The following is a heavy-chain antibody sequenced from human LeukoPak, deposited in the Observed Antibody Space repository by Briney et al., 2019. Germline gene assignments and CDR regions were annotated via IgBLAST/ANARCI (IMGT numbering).Heavy chain of an antibody. J-gene: IGHJ4*02. CDR1: GFTFNNYY. CDR2: INPNTGGT. Sequence: ASVKVSCKAPGFTFNNYYVHWVRRAPGQGLEWMGWINPNTGGTSYAQKFQGRVAMTRDTSSNTAYMEVSRLTSDDTSVYYCARENFGSGTDYWGQGTLVTVSS. CDR3: ARENFGSGTDY. V-gene: IGHV1-2*02. D-gene: IGHD3-10*01.